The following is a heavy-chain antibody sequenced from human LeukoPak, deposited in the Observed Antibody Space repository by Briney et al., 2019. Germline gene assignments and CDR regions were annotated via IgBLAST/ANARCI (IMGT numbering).Heavy chain of an antibody. CDR2: ISSSSSTI. Sequence: GRSLRLSCAASGFTFSSYSMNWVRQAPGKGLEWVSYISSSSSTIYYADSVKGRFTISRDNAKNSLYLQMNSLRDEDTAVYYCAREDYDILTGYQDFDYWGQGTLVTVSS. D-gene: IGHD3-9*01. J-gene: IGHJ4*02. V-gene: IGHV3-48*02. CDR3: AREDYDILTGYQDFDY. CDR1: GFTFSSYS.